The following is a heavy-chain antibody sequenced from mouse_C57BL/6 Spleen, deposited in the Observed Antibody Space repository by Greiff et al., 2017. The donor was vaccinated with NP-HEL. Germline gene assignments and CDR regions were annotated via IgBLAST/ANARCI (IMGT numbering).Heavy chain of an antibody. D-gene: IGHD1-1*01. CDR1: GYTFTSYW. J-gene: IGHJ1*03. CDR2: IHHNSGST. Sequence: VQLQQPGAELVKPGASVKLSCKASGYTFTSYWMHWVKQRPGQGLEWIGMIHHNSGSTNYNEKFKSKATLTVDKSSSTAYMQLSSLTSEDSAVYYCAIITTVVGHWYFDVWGTGTTVTVSS. CDR3: AIITTVVGHWYFDV. V-gene: IGHV1-64*01.